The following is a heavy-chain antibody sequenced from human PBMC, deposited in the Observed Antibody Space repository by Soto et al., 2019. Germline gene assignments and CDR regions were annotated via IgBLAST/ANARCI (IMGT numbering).Heavy chain of an antibody. Sequence: SGPTLVNPTQTLTLTCTFSGFSLSTSGVGVGWIRQPPGKALEWLALIYWDDDKRYSPSLNNRLTITKDTSKNQVVLTMTNVDPMDTATYYCARGVRYCSRTNRPRCFDSWGQGTLVPVSS. D-gene: IGHD2-2*01. CDR1: GFSLSTSGVG. CDR3: ARGVRYCSRTNRPRCFDS. CDR2: IYWDDDK. V-gene: IGHV2-5*02. J-gene: IGHJ5*01.